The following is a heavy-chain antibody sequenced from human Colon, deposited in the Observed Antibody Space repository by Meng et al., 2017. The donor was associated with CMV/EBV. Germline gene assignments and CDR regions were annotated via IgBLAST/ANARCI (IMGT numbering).Heavy chain of an antibody. CDR1: GGSISSSSYY. J-gene: IGHJ4*02. D-gene: IGHD4-11*01. CDR2: IYYSGST. Sequence: SETLSLTCTVSGGSISSSSYYWGWIRQPPGKGLEWIGSIYYSGSTYYNPSLKSRVAVSVDTSKNHFSLALASVTAADTGMYFCARGGASSKYFDSWGQGTLVTVSS. V-gene: IGHV4-39*07. CDR3: ARGGASSKYFDS.